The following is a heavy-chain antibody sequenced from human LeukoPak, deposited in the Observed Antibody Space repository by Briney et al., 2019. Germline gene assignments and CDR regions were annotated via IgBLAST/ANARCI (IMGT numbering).Heavy chain of an antibody. J-gene: IGHJ4*02. CDR3: ARDSRYGSGDY. CDR1: GFTFSSYW. CDR2: INSDGTIT. D-gene: IGHD3-3*01. V-gene: IGHV3-74*01. Sequence: GGSLRLSCAASGFTFSSYWMHWVRQAPGKGLVWVSPINSDGTITNYADSVKGRFTISRDNAKNTLYLQMNSLRAEDTAAYYCARDSRYGSGDYWGQGTLVTVSS.